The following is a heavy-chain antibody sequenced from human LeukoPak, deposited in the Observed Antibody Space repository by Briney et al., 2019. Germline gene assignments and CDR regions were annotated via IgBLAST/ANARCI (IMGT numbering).Heavy chain of an antibody. CDR2: INHSGST. CDR1: GGSFSGYY. J-gene: IGHJ4*02. V-gene: IGHV4-34*01. D-gene: IGHD3-22*01. Sequence: SETLSLTCAVYGGSFSGYYWSWIRQPPGKGLEWIGEINHSGSTNYNPSLKSRVTIPVDTSKNQFSLKLSSVTAADTAVYYCARLDSSGYYYATFDYWGQGTLVTVSS. CDR3: ARLDSSGYYYATFDY.